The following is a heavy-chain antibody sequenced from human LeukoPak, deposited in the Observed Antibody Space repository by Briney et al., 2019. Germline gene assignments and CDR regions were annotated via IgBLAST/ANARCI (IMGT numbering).Heavy chain of an antibody. CDR2: INRDGSST. Sequence: GGSLRLSCAASGIIFSNYWMHWVGQAPGQGRVWVSRINRDGSSTSYADSVKGRFTISRDNAKNTLYLQMNSLRAEDTAVYYCARGGGYSYGSFDYWGQGTLVTVSS. V-gene: IGHV3-74*01. CDR3: ARGGGYSYGSFDY. D-gene: IGHD5-18*01. J-gene: IGHJ4*02. CDR1: GIIFSNYW.